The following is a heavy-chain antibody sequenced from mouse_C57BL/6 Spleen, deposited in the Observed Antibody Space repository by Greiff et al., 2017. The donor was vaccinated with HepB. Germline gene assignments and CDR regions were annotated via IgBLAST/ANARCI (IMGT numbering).Heavy chain of an antibody. CDR2: IWSDGST. J-gene: IGHJ2*01. CDR3: ARHGDYDLYVDY. Sequence: VKVVESGPGLVAPSQSLSITCTVSGFSLTSYGVHWVRQPPGKGLEWLVVIWSDGSTTYNSALKSRLSISKDNSKSQVFLKMNSLQTDDTAMYYWARHGDYDLYVDYWGQGTTLTVSS. CDR1: GFSLTSYG. V-gene: IGHV2-6-1*01. D-gene: IGHD2-4*01.